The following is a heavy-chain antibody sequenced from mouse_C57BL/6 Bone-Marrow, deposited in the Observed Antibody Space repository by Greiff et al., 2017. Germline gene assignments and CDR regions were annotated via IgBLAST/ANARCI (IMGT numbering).Heavy chain of an antibody. CDR2: ISDGGSYT. Sequence: VQLKESGGGLVKPGGSLKLSCAASGFTFSSYAMSWVRQTPEKRLEWVATISDGGSYTYYPDNVKGRFTISRDNAKNNLYLQMSHLKSEDTAMYYCAREGRRGYFDVWGTGTTVTVSS. CDR1: GFTFSSYA. J-gene: IGHJ1*03. V-gene: IGHV5-4*01. CDR3: AREGRRGYFDV.